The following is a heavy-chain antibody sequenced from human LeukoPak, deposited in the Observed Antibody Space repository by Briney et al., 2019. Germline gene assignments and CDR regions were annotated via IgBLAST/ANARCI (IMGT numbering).Heavy chain of an antibody. D-gene: IGHD5-18*01. V-gene: IGHV4-31*03. CDR1: GGSIRSGGYY. CDR3: ATDSHGFWYYFDY. J-gene: IGHJ4*02. CDR2: IYYSGST. Sequence: SETLSLTCTVSGGSIRSGGYYWSWIRQHPGKGLEWIGHIYYSGSTYYNPSLKSRVTISVDTSKNQFSLKLSSVTAADTAVYFCATDSHGFWYYFDYLGQGTLVTVSS.